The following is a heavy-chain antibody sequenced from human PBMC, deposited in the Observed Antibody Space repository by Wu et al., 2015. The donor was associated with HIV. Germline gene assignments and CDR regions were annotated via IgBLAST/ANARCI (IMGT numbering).Heavy chain of an antibody. D-gene: IGHD2-2*02. CDR3: ARDSACSSTSCYSGMDV. Sequence: QVQLVQSGAEVKKPGASVKVSCKASGYTFTSYYMHWVRQAPGQGLEWMGIINPSGGSTSYAQKFQGRVTMTRDTSTSTVYMELSSLRSEDTAVYYCARDSACSSTSCYSGMDVVGPRDHGHRLL. CDR1: GYTFTSYY. J-gene: IGHJ6*02. V-gene: IGHV1-46*01. CDR2: INPSGGST.